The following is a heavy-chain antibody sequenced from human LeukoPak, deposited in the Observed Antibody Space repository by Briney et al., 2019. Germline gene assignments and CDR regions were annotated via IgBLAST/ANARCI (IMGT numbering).Heavy chain of an antibody. V-gene: IGHV1-8*01. D-gene: IGHD3-22*01. CDR1: GYTFTSYD. CDR3: ARDRPYYYDSSGYYYYYGMDV. J-gene: IGHJ6*02. CDR2: MNPNSGNT. Sequence: ASVKVSCKASGYTFTSYDINWVRQATGQGLEWMGWMNPNSGNTGYAQKFQGRVTMTRNTSISTAYMELSSLRSDDTAVYYCARDRPYYYDSSGYYYYYGMDVWGQGTTVTVSS.